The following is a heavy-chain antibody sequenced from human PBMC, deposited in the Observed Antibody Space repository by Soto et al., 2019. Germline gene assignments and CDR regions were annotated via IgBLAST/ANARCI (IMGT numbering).Heavy chain of an antibody. Sequence: QVQLVQSGAEVKKPGASVRVSCKASGYTFTSYGISWVRQAPGQGLEWMEWISAYNGNTNYAQKLQGRVTMTTDTSTSTAYMEQRSLRSDDTAVIYCASGKGAYVWGSYPLRYWGQGPRVTVSS. J-gene: IGHJ4*02. V-gene: IGHV1-18*04. D-gene: IGHD3-16*02. CDR2: ISAYNGNT. CDR1: GYTFTSYG. CDR3: ASGKGAYVWGSYPLRY.